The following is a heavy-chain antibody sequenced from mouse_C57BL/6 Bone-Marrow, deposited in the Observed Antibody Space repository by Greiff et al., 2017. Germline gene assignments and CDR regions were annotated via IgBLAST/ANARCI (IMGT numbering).Heavy chain of an antibody. D-gene: IGHD6-1*01. V-gene: IGHV5-9-1*02. CDR1: GFTFRSYA. Sequence: EVKLVESGEGLVKPGGSLTLSCAASGFTFRSYAMSWVRQTPEKRLEWVAYISSGGDYIYYAAPVQGRFTISRDTARNTPYLQMSSLKSEDTAMYYCTRGHLYAMDYWGQGTSVTVSS. CDR2: ISSGGDYI. CDR3: TRGHLYAMDY. J-gene: IGHJ4*01.